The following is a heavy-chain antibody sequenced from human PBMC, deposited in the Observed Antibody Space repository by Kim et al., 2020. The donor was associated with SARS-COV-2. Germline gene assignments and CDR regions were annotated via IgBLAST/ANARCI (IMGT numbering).Heavy chain of an antibody. D-gene: IGHD4-17*01. CDR3: AREGTTVTENFDY. V-gene: IGHV1-2*02. Sequence: YAQKFQGRVTMTRDTSISTAYMELSRLRSDDTAVYYCAREGTTVTENFDYWGQGTLVTVSS. J-gene: IGHJ4*02.